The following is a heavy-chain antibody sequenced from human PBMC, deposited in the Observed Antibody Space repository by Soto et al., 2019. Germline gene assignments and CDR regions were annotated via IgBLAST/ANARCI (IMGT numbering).Heavy chain of an antibody. CDR1: GLTFDDYT. J-gene: IGHJ6*02. Sequence: GGSLRLSCAASGLTFDDYTMHWVRQAPGKGLEWVSLISWDGGSTYYADSVKGRFTISRDNSKNSLYLQMNSLRTEDTALYYCAKGLRPYYYYYYGMDVWGQGTTVTVSS. CDR3: AKGLRPYYYYYYGMDV. CDR2: ISWDGGST. V-gene: IGHV3-43*01.